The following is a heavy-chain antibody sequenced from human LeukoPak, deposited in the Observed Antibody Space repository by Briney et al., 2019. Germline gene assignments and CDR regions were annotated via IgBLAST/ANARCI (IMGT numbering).Heavy chain of an antibody. CDR1: GFTVSSNY. J-gene: IGHJ4*02. CDR3: ARVVASGGQAFYFDY. V-gene: IGHV3-66*02. CDR2: INSGGST. Sequence: GGSLRLSCAASGFTVSSNYMSWVRQAPGKGLEWVSVINSGGSTYYADSVKGRFTISRDNSKNTLYLQMNSLRTEDTAVNSCARVVASGGQAFYFDYWGQGTLVTVSS. D-gene: IGHD1-26*01.